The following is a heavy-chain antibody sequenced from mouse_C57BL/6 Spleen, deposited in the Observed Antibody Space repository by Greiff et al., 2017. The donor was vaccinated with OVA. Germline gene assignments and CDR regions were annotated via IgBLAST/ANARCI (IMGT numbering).Heavy chain of an antibody. V-gene: IGHV5-4*01. CDR3: ARIYYDYHGAMDY. J-gene: IGHJ4*01. D-gene: IGHD2-4*01. CDR1: GFTFSSYA. CDR2: ISDGGSYT. Sequence: VQLKESGGGLVKPGGSLKLSCAASGFTFSSYAMSWVRQTPEKRLEWVATISDGGSYTYYPDNVKGRFTISRDNAKNNLYLQMSHLKSEDTAMYYCARIYYDYHGAMDYWGQGTSVTVSS.